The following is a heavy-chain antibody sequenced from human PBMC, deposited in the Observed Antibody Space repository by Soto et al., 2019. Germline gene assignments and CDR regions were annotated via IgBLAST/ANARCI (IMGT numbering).Heavy chain of an antibody. CDR1: GGTFSNYV. Sequence: QVQLVQSGAEVKKPGSSVKVSCKASGGTFSNYVVNWVRQAPGQGLEWMGRIIPIPGAANYAQKFQGRVMMTGDHPRCPSDTELSGLGPEHPAVSYGAGEMTRLVVTYFDCWGAGALV. CDR3: AGEMTRLVVTYFDC. V-gene: IGHV1-69*08. D-gene: IGHD2-21*01. CDR2: IIPIPGAA. J-gene: IGHJ4*02.